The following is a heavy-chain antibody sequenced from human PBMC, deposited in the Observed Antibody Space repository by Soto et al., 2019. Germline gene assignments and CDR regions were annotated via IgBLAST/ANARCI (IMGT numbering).Heavy chain of an antibody. Sequence: PSETLSLTCTVSGGSISSGGYYWSWIRQHPGKGLEWIGYIYYSGSTYYNPSLKSRVTISVDTSKNQFSLKLSSVTAADTAVYYCARAHDYSNYLVYYYYGMDVWGQVTTVTVSS. CDR2: IYYSGST. D-gene: IGHD4-4*01. J-gene: IGHJ6*02. CDR1: GGSISSGGYY. CDR3: ARAHDYSNYLVYYYYGMDV. V-gene: IGHV4-31*03.